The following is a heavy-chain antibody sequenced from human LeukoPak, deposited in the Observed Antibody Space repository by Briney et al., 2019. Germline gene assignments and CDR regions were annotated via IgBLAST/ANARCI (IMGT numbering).Heavy chain of an antibody. D-gene: IGHD2/OR15-2a*01. V-gene: IGHV4-34*01. CDR1: GGSFSGYY. J-gene: IGHJ4*02. CDR2: INHSGST. CDR3: ARDPLGDSTN. Sequence: SETLSLTCAVYGGSFSGYYWSWIRQPPGKGLEWIGEINHSGSTNYNPSLKSRVTISVDTSKNQFSLKLSSVTAADTAVYYCARDPLGDSTNWGQGTLVTVSS.